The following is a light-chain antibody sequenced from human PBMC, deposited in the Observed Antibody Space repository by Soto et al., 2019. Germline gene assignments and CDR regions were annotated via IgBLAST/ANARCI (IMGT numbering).Light chain of an antibody. Sequence: QSVLTQPLSVSAAPGQKVTISCYGSSSDIGRKYASWIQHLPGTAPNLLIYENNKRPSGIPDRLSGSKSGSSATLGITGLQTGDEADYYCGTWDSSLTTYVFGPGTKVTVL. CDR3: GTWDSSLTTYV. V-gene: IGLV1-51*02. CDR2: ENN. CDR1: SSDIGRKY. J-gene: IGLJ1*01.